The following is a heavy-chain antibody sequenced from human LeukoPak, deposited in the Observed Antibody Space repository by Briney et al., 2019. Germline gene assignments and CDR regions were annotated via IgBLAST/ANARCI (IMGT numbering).Heavy chain of an antibody. CDR3: AKEKAHAFDI. CDR1: GFTFSNYA. CDR2: ISGSGGST. V-gene: IGHV3-23*01. Sequence: GGSLTLSCAASGFTFSNYAMSWVRQAPGKGLEWVSAISGSGGSTYYADSVKGRFTISRDNSKNTLYLQMNSLRAEDMAVYYCAKEKAHAFDIWGEGTMVTVSS. J-gene: IGHJ3*02.